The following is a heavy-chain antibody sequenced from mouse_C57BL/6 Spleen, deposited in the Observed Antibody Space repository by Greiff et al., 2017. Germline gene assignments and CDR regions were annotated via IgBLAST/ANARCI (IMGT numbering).Heavy chain of an antibody. J-gene: IGHJ4*01. Sequence: QVQLQQPGAELVKPGASVKLSCKASGYTFTSYWMQWVKQRPGQGLEWIGEIDPSDSDTNYNQKFKGKATLTVDTSSSTAYMQLSSLPSEDSAVYYCARNPKGNYYAMDGRGKGTSVTVS. CDR2: IDPSDSDT. CDR1: GYTFTSYW. V-gene: IGHV1-50*01. CDR3: ARNPKGNYYAMDG.